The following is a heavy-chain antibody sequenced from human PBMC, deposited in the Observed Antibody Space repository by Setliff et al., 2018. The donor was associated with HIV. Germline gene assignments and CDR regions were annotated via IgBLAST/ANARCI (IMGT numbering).Heavy chain of an antibody. D-gene: IGHD3-22*01. CDR1: GYSISSGYY. Sequence: SETLSLTCGVSGYSISSGYYWGWIRQPPGKGLEWIVSIYHNGITYYNPSLKSRVTISVDTSQNQFSLKLSSVTAADTAVYYCARNPHYDNNGPLLGYFDYWGQGTLVTVSS. J-gene: IGHJ4*02. CDR3: ARNPHYDNNGPLLGYFDY. CDR2: IYHNGIT. V-gene: IGHV4-38-2*01.